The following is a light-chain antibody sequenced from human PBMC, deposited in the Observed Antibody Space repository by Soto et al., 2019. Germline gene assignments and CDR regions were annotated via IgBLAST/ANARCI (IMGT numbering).Light chain of an antibody. CDR3: SSYTNINTRACV. Sequence: QSVLTQPDSVSGSPGQSITISCTGTSGDIGSYNRVSWYQQHPGKAPKLIIYEVTDRPSGVSNRFSGSKSGNTASLTISGLQAEDEAEYYCSSYTNINTRACVFGTGTKVTVL. J-gene: IGLJ1*01. CDR1: SGDIGSYNR. CDR2: EVT. V-gene: IGLV2-14*01.